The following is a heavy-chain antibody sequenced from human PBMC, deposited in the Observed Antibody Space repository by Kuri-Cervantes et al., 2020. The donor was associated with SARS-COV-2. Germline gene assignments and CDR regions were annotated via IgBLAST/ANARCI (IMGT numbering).Heavy chain of an antibody. D-gene: IGHD6-6*01. V-gene: IGHV3-23*01. CDR1: GFTFSSYS. CDR3: AQDVSQLGRACRY. Sequence: LSLTCAASGFTFSSYSMNWVRQAPGKGLEWVSAISGSGDNTYYADSVKGRFTISRDNSQNTVYLQMNSLRGEDTALYYCAQDVSQLGRACRYWGQGTLVTVSS. J-gene: IGHJ4*02. CDR2: ISGSGDNT.